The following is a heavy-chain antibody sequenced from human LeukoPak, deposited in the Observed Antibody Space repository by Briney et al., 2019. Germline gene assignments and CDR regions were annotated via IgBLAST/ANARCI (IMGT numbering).Heavy chain of an antibody. V-gene: IGHV1-18*01. CDR2: ISAYNGNT. CDR3: ARAGGLCGYSYGSDP. J-gene: IGHJ5*02. D-gene: IGHD5-18*01. CDR1: GYTFTSYG. Sequence: ASVKVSCKASGYTFTSYGISWVRQAPGQGLEWMGWISAYNGNTNYTQKLQGRVTMTTDTSTSTAYMELRSLRSDDTAVYYCARAGGLCGYSYGSDPWGQGTLVTVSS.